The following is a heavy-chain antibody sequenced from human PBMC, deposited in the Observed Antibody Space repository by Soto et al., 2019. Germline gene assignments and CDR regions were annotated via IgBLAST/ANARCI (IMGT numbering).Heavy chain of an antibody. V-gene: IGHV4-59*12. CDR2: IYYRGRT. J-gene: IGHJ4*02. CDR3: ARSVRLGDLSFRY. D-gene: IGHD3-16*02. CDR1: GGSIISYY. Sequence: PSETLSLTCTVSGGSIISYYWSWIRQPPGKGLEWIGYIYYRGRTYYNPSLKSRLTISLDTSKNQFSLRLTSVTVADTAVYYCARSVRLGDLSFRYWSQGTLVTVSS.